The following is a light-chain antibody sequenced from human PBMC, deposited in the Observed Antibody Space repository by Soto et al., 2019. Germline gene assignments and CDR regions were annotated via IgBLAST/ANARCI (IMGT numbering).Light chain of an antibody. CDR2: GAS. V-gene: IGKV3-15*01. CDR1: QSVSSN. CDR3: QQYKNWPPIT. J-gene: IGKJ5*01. Sequence: ETVMTQSPATLSLSPGERATLSCRASQSVSSNLAWYQQKPAQAPRLLICGASTRATGVPARFSGSGSGTEFTLTITSLQSEDFAVYYCQQYKNWPPITFGHGTRLEIK.